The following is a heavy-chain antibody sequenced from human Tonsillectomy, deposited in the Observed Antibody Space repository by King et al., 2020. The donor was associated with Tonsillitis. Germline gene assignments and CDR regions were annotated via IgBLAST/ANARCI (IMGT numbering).Heavy chain of an antibody. CDR2: INPNSGDT. D-gene: IGHD3-10*01. CDR3: ARDYYGSGNYPDAFDI. J-gene: IGHJ3*02. Sequence: VQLVQSGAEVKRPGASVKVSCKASGYTFTGHCLHWVRQAPGQGREWMGWINPNSGDTDYAQNFQGRVTMTRDTSISTAYMGLSRLRSDDTAVYYCARDYYGSGNYPDAFDIWGQGTMVTVSS. V-gene: IGHV1-2*02. CDR1: GYTFTGHC.